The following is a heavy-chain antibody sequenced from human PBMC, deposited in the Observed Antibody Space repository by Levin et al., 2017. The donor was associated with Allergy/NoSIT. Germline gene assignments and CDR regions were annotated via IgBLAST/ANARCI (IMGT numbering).Heavy chain of an antibody. CDR1: GFTFSNYA. CDR3: AKAGSGDFRVFDY. J-gene: IGHJ4*02. D-gene: IGHD4-17*01. Sequence: GESLKISCAASGFTFSNYAMSWVRQAPGKGLEWVSLISGSGDSTYYADSVKGRFTISRDNSKNTLYLQMNSLRAEDTAVYYCAKAGSGDFRVFDYWGQGTLGTVSS. CDR2: ISGSGDST. V-gene: IGHV3-23*01.